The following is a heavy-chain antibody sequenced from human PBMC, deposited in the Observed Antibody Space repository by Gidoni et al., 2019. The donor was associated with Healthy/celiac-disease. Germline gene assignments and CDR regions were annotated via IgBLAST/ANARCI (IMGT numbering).Heavy chain of an antibody. D-gene: IGHD3-10*01. J-gene: IGHJ5*02. CDR1: GFTFDDYT. V-gene: IGHV3-43*01. CDR2: ISWDGGST. CDR3: AKEGRWFGET. Sequence: EVQLVESGGAVVQPGGSLRLSCAASGFTFDDYTMHWVRQAPGKGLEWVSLISWDGGSTYYADSVKGRFTISRDNSKNPLYLQMNSLRTEDTALYYCAKEGRWFGETWGQGTLVTVSS.